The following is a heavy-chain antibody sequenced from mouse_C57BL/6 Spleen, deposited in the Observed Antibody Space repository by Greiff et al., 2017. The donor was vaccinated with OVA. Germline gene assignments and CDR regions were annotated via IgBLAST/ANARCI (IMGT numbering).Heavy chain of an antibody. Sequence: QVQLQQPGAELVRPGTSVKLSCKASGYTFTSYWMHWVKQRPGQGLEWIGVIDPSDSYTNYNQKFKGKATLTVDTSSSTAYMQLSSLTSEDSAVYSCAREYSRRMDYWGKGTSVTVSS. D-gene: IGHD5-2*01. V-gene: IGHV1-59*01. CDR3: AREYSRRMDY. CDR2: IDPSDSYT. CDR1: GYTFTSYW. J-gene: IGHJ4*01.